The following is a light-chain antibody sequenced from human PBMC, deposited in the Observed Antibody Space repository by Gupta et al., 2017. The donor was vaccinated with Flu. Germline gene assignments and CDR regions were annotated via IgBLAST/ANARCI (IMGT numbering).Light chain of an antibody. CDR3: QLCDRVFCT. CDR1: ENIGSGS. V-gene: IGKV3D-20*02. J-gene: IGKJ4*01. CDR2: DTS. Sequence: RQSPDILSLSPGERVSLSCRASENIGSGSLAWYRLRPGQAPRLLIFDTSKRATDVPDRVRGSGSGADFTLTIDRLEPEDFAVYYCQLCDRVFCTFGQGTKVEIK.